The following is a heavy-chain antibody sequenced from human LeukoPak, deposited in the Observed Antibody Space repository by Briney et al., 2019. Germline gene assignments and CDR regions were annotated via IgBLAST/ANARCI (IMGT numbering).Heavy chain of an antibody. CDR1: GGTFSSYA. J-gene: IGHJ4*02. CDR2: IIPIFGTA. CDR3: ATPSGDGYNFNY. V-gene: IGHV1-69*13. Sequence: ASVTVSCKASGGTFSSYAISWVRQAPGQGLEWMGGIIPIFGTANYAQKFQGRVTITADESTSTAYMELSSLRSEDTAVYYCATPSGDGYNFNYWGQGTLVTVSS. D-gene: IGHD5-24*01.